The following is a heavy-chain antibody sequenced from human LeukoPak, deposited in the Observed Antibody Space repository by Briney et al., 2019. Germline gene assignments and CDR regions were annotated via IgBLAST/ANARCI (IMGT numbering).Heavy chain of an antibody. D-gene: IGHD6-19*01. CDR1: GLTFSGFW. Sequence: GGSLRLSCAASGLTFSGFWMSWVRQAPGKGPERVANIKLDGSEKYYVDAVKGRFTISRDNAKNSLYLQMNSLRAEDTAVYHCERGGWYPDNWGQGTLVTVSS. CDR2: IKLDGSEK. CDR3: ERGGWYPDN. J-gene: IGHJ4*02. V-gene: IGHV3-7*01.